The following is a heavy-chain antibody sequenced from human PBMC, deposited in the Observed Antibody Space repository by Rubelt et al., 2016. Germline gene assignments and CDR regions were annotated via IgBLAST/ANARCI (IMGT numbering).Heavy chain of an antibody. CDR2: ISGSGGST. V-gene: IGHV3-23*01. CDR3: ARDRPLIAATPYGMDV. D-gene: IGHD6-13*01. J-gene: IGHJ6*02. Sequence: GKGLEWVSAISGSGGSTYYADSVKGRFSISGDNSKNTLYLQMNSLRAEDTAVYYCARDRPLIAATPYGMDVWGQGTTVTVSS.